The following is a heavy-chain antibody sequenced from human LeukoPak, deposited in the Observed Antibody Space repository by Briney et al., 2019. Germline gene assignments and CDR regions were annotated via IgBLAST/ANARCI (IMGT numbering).Heavy chain of an antibody. D-gene: IGHD6-13*01. V-gene: IGHV4-59*08. Sequence: KPSETLSLTCTVSGGSISSYYWSWIRQPPGKGLEWIGYISYSWNTNYNPSLKSRVTISVDTSKNQFSLKLTSVTAADTAVYYCARGIAAAGDDAFDIWGQGTMVTVSS. CDR2: ISYSWNT. J-gene: IGHJ3*02. CDR3: ARGIAAAGDDAFDI. CDR1: GGSISSYY.